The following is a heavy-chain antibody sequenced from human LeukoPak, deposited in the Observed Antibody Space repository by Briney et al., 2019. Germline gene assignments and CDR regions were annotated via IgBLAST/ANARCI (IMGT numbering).Heavy chain of an antibody. V-gene: IGHV1-69*05. CDR2: IIPIFGTA. CDR3: AVGRYSSSWYPKYYYFDY. J-gene: IGHJ4*02. Sequence: SVKVSCKASGGTFSSYAISWVRQAPGQGLEWMGGIIPIFGTANYAQKFQGRVTITTDESTSTAYMELSSLRSEDTAVYYCAVGRYSSSWYPKYYYFDYWGQGTLVTVSS. CDR1: GGTFSSYA. D-gene: IGHD6-13*01.